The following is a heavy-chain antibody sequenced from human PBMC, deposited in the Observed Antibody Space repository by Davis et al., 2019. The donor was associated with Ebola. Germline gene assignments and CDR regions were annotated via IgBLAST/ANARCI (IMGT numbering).Heavy chain of an antibody. D-gene: IGHD3/OR15-3a*01. CDR2: FYSGGDI. J-gene: IGHJ4*02. Sequence: GESLKISCAASGFTFRNHAMAWVRQPPGKGLEWVSVFYSGGDIYYADSVKGRFTISRDNSKNTVYLQMNSLRAEDTATFYCTSGQTRSSSVDYWGQGTLVTVSS. CDR3: TSGQTRSSSVDY. V-gene: IGHV3-53*01. CDR1: GFTFRNHA.